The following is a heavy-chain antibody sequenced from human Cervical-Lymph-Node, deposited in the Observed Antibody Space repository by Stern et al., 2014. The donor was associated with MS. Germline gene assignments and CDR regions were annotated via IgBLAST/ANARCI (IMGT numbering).Heavy chain of an antibody. CDR2: TYYRSQWRY. CDR1: GDSVSSDIAA. J-gene: IGHJ4*02. CDR3: ARDLSGTYWG. Sequence: QVQLMQSGPGLVKPSQTLSLTCAISGDSVSSDIAAWNWIRQSPSRGLEWLGRTYYRSQWRYDYAESVRSRIIINADISNNQFSLHLNSVSPEDTAVYYCARDLSGTYWGWGQGTVVTVSS. D-gene: IGHD1-26*01. V-gene: IGHV6-1*01.